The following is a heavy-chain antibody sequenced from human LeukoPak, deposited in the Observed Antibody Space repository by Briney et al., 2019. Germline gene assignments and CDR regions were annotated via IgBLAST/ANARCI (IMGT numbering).Heavy chain of an antibody. CDR2: IYTSGST. J-gene: IGHJ4*02. Sequence: SQTLSLTCTVSGGSISSGSYYWSWIRQPAGKGLEWIGRIYTSGSTNYNPSLKSRVTISVDTSKNQFSLKLSSVTAADTAVYYCARHDLPDYYDSSYFDYWGQGTLVTVSS. D-gene: IGHD3-22*01. V-gene: IGHV4-61*02. CDR3: ARHDLPDYYDSSYFDY. CDR1: GGSISSGSYY.